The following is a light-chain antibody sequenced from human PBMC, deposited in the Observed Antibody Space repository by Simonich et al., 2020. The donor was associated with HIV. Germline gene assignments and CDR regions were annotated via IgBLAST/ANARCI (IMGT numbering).Light chain of an antibody. V-gene: IGKV3-15*01. CDR3: QQYNNWYT. J-gene: IGKJ2*01. CDR1: QSVSST. Sequence: EIVMTQSPATLSVSPGERATLSCRASQSVSSTLAWYQQKPGQAPMLLIYGASTRATGIPARFSGSGSGTEFTLTISRMQSEDFAVYYCQQYNNWYTFGQGTKLEIK. CDR2: GAS.